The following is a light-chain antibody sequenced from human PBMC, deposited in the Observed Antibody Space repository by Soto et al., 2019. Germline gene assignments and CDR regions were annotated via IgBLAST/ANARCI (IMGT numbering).Light chain of an antibody. CDR3: QSFETTFVV. CDR2: GNI. V-gene: IGLV1-40*01. Sequence: QSVLTQPPSVSGAPGQRVTISCTGSSANIGAGFDVHWYQQLPGTAPKLLIYGNINRPSGVPDRFSGSKSGTSASLAISRHQAEDEADYYCQSFETTFVVFGGGTKLTVL. J-gene: IGLJ2*01. CDR1: SANIGAGFD.